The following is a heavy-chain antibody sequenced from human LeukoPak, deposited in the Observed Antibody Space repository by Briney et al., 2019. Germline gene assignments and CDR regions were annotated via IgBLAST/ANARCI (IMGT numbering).Heavy chain of an antibody. Sequence: ASVKVSCKASGYTFTSYDINWVRRATGQGLEWMGWMNPNSGNTGYAQKFQGRVTMTRNTSISTAYMELSSLRSEDTAVYYCARGRTFTGYYGSGSSDFDYWGQGTLVTVSS. J-gene: IGHJ4*02. CDR2: MNPNSGNT. CDR3: ARGRTFTGYYGSGSSDFDY. CDR1: GYTFTSYD. V-gene: IGHV1-8*01. D-gene: IGHD3-10*01.